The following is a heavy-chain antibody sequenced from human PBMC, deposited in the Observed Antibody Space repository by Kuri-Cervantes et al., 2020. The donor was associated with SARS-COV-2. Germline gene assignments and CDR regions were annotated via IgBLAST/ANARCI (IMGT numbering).Heavy chain of an antibody. J-gene: IGHJ6*02. V-gene: IGHV1-18*01. Sequence: ASVKVSCKASGYTFTSYGISWVRQAPGQGLEWMGWISAYNGNTNYAQKLQGRVNMTTDTSTSTAYMELRSLSSDDTAVYYCARERGGYYGSVRRGYYYYGMDVWGQGTTVTVSS. D-gene: IGHD3-10*01. CDR2: ISAYNGNT. CDR3: ARERGGYYGSVRRGYYYYGMDV. CDR1: GYTFTSYG.